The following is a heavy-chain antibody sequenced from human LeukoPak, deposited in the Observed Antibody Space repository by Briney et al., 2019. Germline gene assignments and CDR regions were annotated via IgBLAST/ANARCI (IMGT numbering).Heavy chain of an antibody. Sequence: SETLSLTCAVSGGSISSGGYSWSWIRQPPGKGLEWIGYIYHSGSTYYNPSLKSRVTISVDTSKNQFSLKLSSVTAADTAVYYCARFSHYDSSGFDYWGQGTLVTVSS. J-gene: IGHJ4*02. CDR1: GGSISSGGYS. CDR3: ARFSHYDSSGFDY. D-gene: IGHD3-22*01. CDR2: IYHSGST. V-gene: IGHV4-30-2*02.